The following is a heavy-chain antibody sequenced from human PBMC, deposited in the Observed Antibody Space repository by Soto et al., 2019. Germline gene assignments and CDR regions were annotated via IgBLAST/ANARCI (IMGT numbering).Heavy chain of an antibody. V-gene: IGHV1-69*13. CDR3: ARADGFMRVIDT. D-gene: IGHD3-16*01. Sequence: SVKVSCKAFGGTFSSYAISWVRQAPGQGLEWMGGIIPIFGTANYAQKFQGRVTITADESTSTAYMELSSLRSEDTAVYYCARADGFMRVIDTWGQGTLVTVSS. J-gene: IGHJ5*02. CDR2: IIPIFGTA. CDR1: GGTFSSYA.